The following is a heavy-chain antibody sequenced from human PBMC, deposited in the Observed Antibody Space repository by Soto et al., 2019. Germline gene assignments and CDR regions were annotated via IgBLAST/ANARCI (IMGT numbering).Heavy chain of an antibody. CDR2: IFYSGST. Sequence: SETLSLTCTVSGGSISNYYWSWIRQPPGRGLEWIGHIFYSGSTNYNPAIKSRVTISVDTSKSQFSLKLSSVTAADTDVYYCAKDSGYNYGYFRWFDPWGQGTLVTVSS. V-gene: IGHV4-59*01. D-gene: IGHD5-18*01. CDR3: AKDSGYNYGYFRWFDP. CDR1: GGSISNYY. J-gene: IGHJ5*02.